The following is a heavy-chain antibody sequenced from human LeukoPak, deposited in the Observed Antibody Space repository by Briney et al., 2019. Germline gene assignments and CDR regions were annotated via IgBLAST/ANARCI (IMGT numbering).Heavy chain of an antibody. Sequence: PGGTLRLSCVASGFTFSSYGMYWVRQAPGKGLEWVSAISGSGGSTYYADSVKGRFTISRDNSKNTLYLQMNSLRAEDTAVYYCAKEYYDFWSGYPHDYWGQGTLVTVSS. D-gene: IGHD3-3*01. CDR2: ISGSGGST. CDR3: AKEYYDFWSGYPHDY. V-gene: IGHV3-23*01. CDR1: GFTFSSYG. J-gene: IGHJ4*02.